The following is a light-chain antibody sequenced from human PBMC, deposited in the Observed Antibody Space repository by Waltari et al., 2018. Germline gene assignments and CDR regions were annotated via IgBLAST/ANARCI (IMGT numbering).Light chain of an antibody. CDR2: DVS. J-gene: IGLJ2*01. Sequence: QSALTQPASVSGSPGQSVTISCTGVSSAGDEYKLVSWFRQHPGKVPKLILFDVSNRPPDSSNRFSGYKSGNTAFLTISRLQADDEADYYCTTYPDTNTPVVFGGGTKVTV. V-gene: IGLV2-14*03. CDR3: TTYPDTNTPVV. CDR1: SSAGDEYKL.